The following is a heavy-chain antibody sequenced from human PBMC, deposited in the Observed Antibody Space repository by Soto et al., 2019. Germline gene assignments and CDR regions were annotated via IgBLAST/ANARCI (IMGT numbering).Heavy chain of an antibody. CDR3: AKGEYLGGYFDY. CDR2: ISSNGSNK. Sequence: GGSLILSCSSSGFTFSSYSRHWVRQAPGKGLEYVSAISSNGSNKYYADSVKGRFTISRDNSKNTLYLQMNSLRAEDTAVYYCAKGEYLGGYFDYWGQGTPVTVS. D-gene: IGHD2-2*01. CDR1: GFTFSSYS. J-gene: IGHJ4*02. V-gene: IGHV3-64*04.